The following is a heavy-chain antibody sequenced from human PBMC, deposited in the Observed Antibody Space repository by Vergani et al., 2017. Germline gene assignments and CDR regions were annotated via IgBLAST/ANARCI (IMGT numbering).Heavy chain of an antibody. CDR2: ISYDGSNK. J-gene: IGHJ3*02. CDR1: GFTFSSYA. CDR3: ARALIWFGESRAAFDI. Sequence: QVQLVESGGGVVQPGGSLRLSCAASGFTFSSYAMHWVRQAPGKGLEWVAVISYDGSNKYYADSVKGRFTISRDNSKNTLYLQMNSLRAEDTAVYYCARALIWFGESRAAFDIWGQGTMVTVSS. D-gene: IGHD3-10*01. V-gene: IGHV3-30-3*01.